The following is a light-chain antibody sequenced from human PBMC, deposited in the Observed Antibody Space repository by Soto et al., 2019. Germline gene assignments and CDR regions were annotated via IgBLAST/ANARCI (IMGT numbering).Light chain of an antibody. V-gene: IGKV1-5*01. Sequence: DIQMTQSPSTLSASVGDRDTITCPASKDSSGWQVWYQQKPGRAPQVLLYDASSLESGGPLRFSGSGSGTEFTLTITSLQPDDFATYYCQQYKNYSPLTFGGGTKVDIK. CDR1: KDSSGW. CDR3: QQYKNYSPLT. CDR2: DAS. J-gene: IGKJ4*01.